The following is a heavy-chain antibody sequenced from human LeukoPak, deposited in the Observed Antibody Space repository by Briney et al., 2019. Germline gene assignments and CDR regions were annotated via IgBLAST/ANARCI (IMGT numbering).Heavy chain of an antibody. J-gene: IGHJ4*02. CDR1: GGSFSGYY. CDR3: ARATTVVETYYFDY. D-gene: IGHD4-23*01. CDR2: INHSGST. V-gene: IGHV4-34*01. Sequence: PSETLSLTCAVYGGSFSGYYWSWIRQPPGKGLEWIGEINHSGSTNYNPSLKSRVTISVDTSKNQFFLKLSSVTAADTAVYYCARATTVVETYYFDYWGQGTLVTVSS.